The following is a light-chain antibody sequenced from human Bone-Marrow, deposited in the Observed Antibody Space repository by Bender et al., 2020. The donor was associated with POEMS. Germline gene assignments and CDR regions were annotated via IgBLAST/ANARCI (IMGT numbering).Light chain of an antibody. CDR3: YSYAGGYLYV. J-gene: IGLJ1*01. Sequence: QSALTQPASVSGSPGQSITISCTGTSSDVGGYNLVSWYQQRPGQAPKLMLYEGTQRPSGVPPRFSGSKSDTTASLTISGLQADDEADYFCYSYAGGYLYVFGSGTQVTVL. V-gene: IGLV2-23*01. CDR2: EGT. CDR1: SSDVGGYNL.